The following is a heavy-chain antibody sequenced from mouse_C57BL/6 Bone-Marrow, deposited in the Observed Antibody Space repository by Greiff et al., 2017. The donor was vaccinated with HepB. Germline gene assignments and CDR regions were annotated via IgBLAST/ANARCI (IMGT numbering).Heavy chain of an antibody. J-gene: IGHJ2*01. V-gene: IGHV5-6*01. Sequence: EVQLQESGGDLVKSGGSLKLSCAASGFTFSTSGMSWVRQTPDKRLEWVATINTGGTSHYYPDSVTGRFTISRDTAKNTLFLQMSSLKSEDTAIYYCARDRFDYYFGYWGQGTTLTVSS. CDR2: INTGGTSH. CDR3: ARDRFDYYFGY. CDR1: GFTFSTSG. D-gene: IGHD2-14*01.